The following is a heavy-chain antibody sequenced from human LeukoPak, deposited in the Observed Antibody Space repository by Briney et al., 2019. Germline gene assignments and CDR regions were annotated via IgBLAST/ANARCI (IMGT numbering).Heavy chain of an antibody. J-gene: IGHJ3*02. CDR2: IIPIFGTA. CDR1: GGTFSSYA. V-gene: IGHV1-69*13. D-gene: IGHD3-22*01. CDR3: ARVCGDSSGCPAGDAFDI. Sequence: SVKVSCKASGGTFSSYAISWVRQAPGQGLEWMGGIIPIFGTANYAQKFQGRVTITADESTSTAYMELSSLRSEDTAVYYCARVCGDSSGCPAGDAFDIWGQGTMVTVSS.